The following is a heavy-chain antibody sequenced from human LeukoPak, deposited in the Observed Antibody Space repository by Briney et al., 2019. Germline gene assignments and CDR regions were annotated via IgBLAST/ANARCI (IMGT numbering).Heavy chain of an antibody. V-gene: IGHV3-30*18. CDR3: AKDRYGSGSYSSYLDY. D-gene: IGHD3-10*01. CDR2: ISYDGSNK. CDR1: GFTFSSYS. J-gene: IGHJ4*02. Sequence: GGSLRLSCAASGFTFSSYSMNWVRQAPGKGLEWVAVISYDGSNKYYADSVKGRFTISRDNSKNTLYLQMNSLRAEDTAVYYCAKDRYGSGSYSSYLDYWGQGTLVTVSS.